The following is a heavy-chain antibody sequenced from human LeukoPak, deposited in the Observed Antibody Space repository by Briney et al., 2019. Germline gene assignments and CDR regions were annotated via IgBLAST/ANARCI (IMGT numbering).Heavy chain of an antibody. Sequence: PGGSLRLSCAASGFTFSVAAMTWVRQAPGKGLDWVSLIGASGESTYYADSVKGRFTISRDNSKNTLSLQMNSLRVEDTAMYFCAKDIQLSTWGLGTMVTVSS. J-gene: IGHJ3*01. V-gene: IGHV3-23*01. D-gene: IGHD5-24*01. CDR2: IGASGEST. CDR1: GFTFSVAA. CDR3: AKDIQLST.